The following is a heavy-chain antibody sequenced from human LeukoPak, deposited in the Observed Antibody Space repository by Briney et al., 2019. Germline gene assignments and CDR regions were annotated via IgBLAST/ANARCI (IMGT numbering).Heavy chain of an antibody. V-gene: IGHV1-24*01. CDR3: TRDPGMATTPFY. CDR1: GYTLTELS. J-gene: IGHJ4*02. CDR2: FDPEDGET. Sequence: ASVKVSCKVSGYTLTELSMHWVRQAPGKGLEWMGGFDPEDGETIYAQKFQGRVTMTTDTSTSTVYMELRKLRSDDTAVYYCTRDPGMATTPFYWGQGTLVTVSS. D-gene: IGHD5-24*01.